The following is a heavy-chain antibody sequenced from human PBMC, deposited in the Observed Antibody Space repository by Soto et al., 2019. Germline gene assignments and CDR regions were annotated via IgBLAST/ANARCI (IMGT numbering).Heavy chain of an antibody. Sequence: ASVKVSCKASGGTFTGYAMHWVRQAPGQRLEWMGWINAGNGNTKYSQKFQGRVTITRDTSASTAYMELSSLRSEDTAVYYCARAVAVPADFDYWGQGTLVTVSS. CDR2: INAGNGNT. CDR3: ARAVAVPADFDY. CDR1: GGTFTGYA. D-gene: IGHD6-19*01. J-gene: IGHJ4*02. V-gene: IGHV1-3*01.